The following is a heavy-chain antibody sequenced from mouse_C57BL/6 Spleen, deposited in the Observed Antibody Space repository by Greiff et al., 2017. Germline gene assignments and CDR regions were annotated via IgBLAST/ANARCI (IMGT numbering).Heavy chain of an antibody. Sequence: VQLQQSGAELARPGASVKLSCKASGYTFTSYGISWVKQRTGLGLEWIGEIYPRSGNTYYNEKFKGKATLTADKSSSTAYMELRSLTSEDSAVYFCARGVTTVVAGNWYFDVWGTGTTVTVSS. J-gene: IGHJ1*03. CDR2: IYPRSGNT. V-gene: IGHV1-81*01. CDR3: ARGVTTVVAGNWYFDV. D-gene: IGHD1-1*01. CDR1: GYTFTSYG.